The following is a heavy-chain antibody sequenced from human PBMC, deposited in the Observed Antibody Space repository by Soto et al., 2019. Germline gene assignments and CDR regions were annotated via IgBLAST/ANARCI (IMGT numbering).Heavy chain of an antibody. V-gene: IGHV3-23*01. J-gene: IGHJ6*02. D-gene: IGHD1-26*01. CDR2: ISGSGGST. CDR1: GFTFSSYA. Sequence: EVELLESGGGLVQPGGSLRLSCAASGFTFSSYAMSWVRQAPGKGLEWVSAISGSGGSTYYADSVKGRFTISRDNSKNRLYLQMNSLRAEDTAVYYCAKGATGYYYYGMDVWGQGTTVTVSS. CDR3: AKGATGYYYYGMDV.